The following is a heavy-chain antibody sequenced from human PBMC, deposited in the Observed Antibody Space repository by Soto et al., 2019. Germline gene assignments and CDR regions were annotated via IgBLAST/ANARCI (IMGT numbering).Heavy chain of an antibody. CDR3: ARDRGPYSSPGNWFDP. D-gene: IGHD6-13*01. J-gene: IGHJ5*02. V-gene: IGHV4-31*03. Sequence: QVQLQESGPGLVKPSQTLSLTCTVSGGSISSGGYYWSWIRQHPGKGLEWIGYIYYSGSTYYNPSLKSRVTISVDTSKNQFSLKLSSVTAADTAVYYCARDRGPYSSPGNWFDPWGQGTLVTVSS. CDR2: IYYSGST. CDR1: GGSISSGGYY.